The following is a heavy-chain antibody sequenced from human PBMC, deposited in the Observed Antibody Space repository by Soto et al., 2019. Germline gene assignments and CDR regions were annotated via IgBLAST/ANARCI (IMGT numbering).Heavy chain of an antibody. V-gene: IGHV3-30*03. D-gene: IGHD2-15*01. Sequence: KGLEWVAGISYDGSNKYYADSVKGRFTISRDNSKNTLYLKMNSLRAEDTSFFFSSRRRHTRLAPGLGIPANRSSDL. J-gene: IGHJ2*01. CDR3: SRRRHTRLAPGLGIPANRSSDL. CDR2: ISYDGSNK.